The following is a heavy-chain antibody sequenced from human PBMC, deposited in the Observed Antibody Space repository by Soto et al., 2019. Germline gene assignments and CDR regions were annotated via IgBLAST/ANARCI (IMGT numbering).Heavy chain of an antibody. V-gene: IGHV3-23*01. J-gene: IGHJ4*02. D-gene: IGHD2-15*01. CDR2: IRSSGGST. Sequence: AGGSLRLSCAASGFTFSSYDMSWVRQAPGKGLEWVSAIRSSGGSTYYTDSVKGRFTISRDNSRNTLYLQMNSLRAEDTAVYFWASRPYCSGGSCFDYWGLGTLVTVSS. CDR3: ASRPYCSGGSCFDY. CDR1: GFTFSSYD.